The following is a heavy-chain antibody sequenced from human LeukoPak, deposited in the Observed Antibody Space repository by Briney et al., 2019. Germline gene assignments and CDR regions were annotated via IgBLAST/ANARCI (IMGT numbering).Heavy chain of an antibody. CDR1: GFTFSNYW. CDR3: ARSTTCDY. V-gene: IGHV3-7*02. D-gene: IGHD2-2*01. Sequence: GGSLRLSCAASGFTFSNYWMSWVRQAPGKGLEWVATIKQDGSDKYYVDSVKGRFTISRDNAKNSLYLQMNSLRAEDTAVYYCARSTTCDYWGQGTPVRVSS. CDR2: IKQDGSDK. J-gene: IGHJ4*02.